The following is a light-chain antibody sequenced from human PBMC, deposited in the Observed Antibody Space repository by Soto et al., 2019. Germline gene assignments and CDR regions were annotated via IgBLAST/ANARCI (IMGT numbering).Light chain of an antibody. Sequence: DIQMTQSPSSLSASVGDRVSITCQASQDITDYLNWCQQKPGKPPTLLIYAASTLQSGVPSRFSGSGSGTNFTLTISSLQPEDFATYYCQQVNSYPPLTFGPGTKVDIK. CDR3: QQVNSYPPLT. V-gene: IGKV1-16*01. J-gene: IGKJ3*01. CDR1: QDITDY. CDR2: AAS.